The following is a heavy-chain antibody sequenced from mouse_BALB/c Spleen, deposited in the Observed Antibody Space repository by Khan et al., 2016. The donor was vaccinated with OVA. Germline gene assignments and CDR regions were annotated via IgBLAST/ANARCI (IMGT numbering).Heavy chain of an antibody. CDR2: VSTGGSYT. J-gene: IGHJ3*01. CDR3: TRLAYYYDSEGFAY. Sequence: EVELVESGGDLVKPGGSLKLSCAASGFTFSTYGMSWVRQAPDKRLEWVATVSTGGSYTYYPDSVKGRFTISRDNAKNTVYLQMCGVGCEDTAMFYCTRLAYYYDSEGFAYWGQGTLVTVSA. D-gene: IGHD1-1*01. CDR1: GFTFSTYG. V-gene: IGHV5-6*01.